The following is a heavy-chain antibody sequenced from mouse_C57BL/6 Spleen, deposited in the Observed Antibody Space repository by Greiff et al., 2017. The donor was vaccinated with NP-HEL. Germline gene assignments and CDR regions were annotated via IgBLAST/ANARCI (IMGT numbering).Heavy chain of an antibody. D-gene: IGHD1-1*01. CDR1: GYTFTSYG. CDR2: IYPRSGNT. V-gene: IGHV1-81*01. J-gene: IGHJ1*03. CDR3: ARNPSYYYVSSYWYFDV. Sequence: VQLQQSGAELARPGASVKLSCKASGYTFTSYGISWVKQRTGQGLEWIGEIYPRSGNTYYNEKFKGKATLTADKSSSTAYMELRSLTSEDSAVYYCARNPSYYYVSSYWYFDVWGTGTTVTVSS.